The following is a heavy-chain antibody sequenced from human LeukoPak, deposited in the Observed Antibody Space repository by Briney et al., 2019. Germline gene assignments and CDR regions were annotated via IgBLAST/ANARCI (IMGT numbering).Heavy chain of an antibody. D-gene: IGHD2-15*01. J-gene: IGHJ3*02. CDR2: INHSGST. Sequence: SETLSLTCAVYGGSISGYYWSWIRQPPGKRLEWIGEINHSGSTNYNPSLKSRVTMSVDTSKNQFSLKLNSVTAADTAVYYCARGAPLLLRAFDIWGQGTVVTVSS. V-gene: IGHV4-34*01. CDR1: GGSISGYY. CDR3: ARGAPLLLRAFDI.